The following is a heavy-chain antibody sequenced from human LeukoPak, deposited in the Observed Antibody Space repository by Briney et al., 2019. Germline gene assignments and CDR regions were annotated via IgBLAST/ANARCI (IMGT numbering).Heavy chain of an antibody. CDR3: ARDRGAYCGGDCYSGDFDY. D-gene: IGHD2-21*01. Sequence: GGSLRLSCAASGFTFSEYYMSWIRQAPGKGLEWVSYISSSGSTIYYADSVKGRFTISRDNAKNSLYLQMNSLRAEDTAVYYCARDRGAYCGGDCYSGDFDYWGQGTLVTVSS. CDR1: GFTFSEYY. CDR2: ISSSGSTI. J-gene: IGHJ4*02. V-gene: IGHV3-11*04.